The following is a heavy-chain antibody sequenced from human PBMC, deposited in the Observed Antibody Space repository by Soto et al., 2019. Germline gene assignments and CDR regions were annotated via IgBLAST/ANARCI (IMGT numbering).Heavy chain of an antibody. CDR3: ARAPGVHYFDY. CDR2: INPSGGST. Sequence: GAPVKVSCKASGYTFTSYYMHWVRQAPGQGLEWMGIINPSGGSTSYAQKFQGRVTMTRDTSTSTVYMELSSLRSEDTAVYYCARAPGVHYFDYWGQGTLVTVSS. J-gene: IGHJ4*02. V-gene: IGHV1-46*01. CDR1: GYTFTSYY. D-gene: IGHD3-10*01.